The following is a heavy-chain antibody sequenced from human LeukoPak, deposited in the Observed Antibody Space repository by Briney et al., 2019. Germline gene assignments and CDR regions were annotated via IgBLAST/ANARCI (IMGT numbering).Heavy chain of an antibody. CDR3: ARNQRWFEYYYYYGMDV. V-gene: IGHV1-2*02. J-gene: IGHJ6*02. CDR2: INPNSGGT. D-gene: IGHD3-10*01. CDR1: GYTFTSYD. Sequence: ASVKVSCKASGYTFTSYDINWVRQATGQGLEWMGWINPNSGGTNYAQKFQGRVTMTRDTSISTAYMELSRLRSDDTAVYYCARNQRWFEYYYYYGMDVWGQGTTVTVSS.